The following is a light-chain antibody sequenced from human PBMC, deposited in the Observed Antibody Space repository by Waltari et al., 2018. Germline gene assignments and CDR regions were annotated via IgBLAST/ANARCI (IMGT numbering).Light chain of an antibody. Sequence: EIVLTQSPDTLSLSPGETATLSCRASQSVSRYLAWYQQNPGQAPRLLIYDASSRATGIPDRFSGSGSGTDFSLTISRLEPDDFAVYYCQKYVSLPATFGQGTKVEIK. CDR1: QSVSRY. CDR2: DAS. V-gene: IGKV3-20*01. CDR3: QKYVSLPAT. J-gene: IGKJ1*01.